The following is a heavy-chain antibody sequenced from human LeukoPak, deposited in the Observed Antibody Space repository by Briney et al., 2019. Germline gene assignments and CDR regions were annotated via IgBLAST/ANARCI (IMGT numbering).Heavy chain of an antibody. CDR1: GGSISSNNYY. Sequence: PSETLSLTCSVSGGSISSNNYYWGWIRQPPGKGLEWIGSIYYTGGTYNNPSLKARVTISADASKNQFSLKLNSVTAADTAVYYCARGRDNYNLDYWGQGTLVTVSS. CDR2: IYYTGGT. CDR3: ARGRDNYNLDY. D-gene: IGHD5-24*01. J-gene: IGHJ4*02. V-gene: IGHV4-39*01.